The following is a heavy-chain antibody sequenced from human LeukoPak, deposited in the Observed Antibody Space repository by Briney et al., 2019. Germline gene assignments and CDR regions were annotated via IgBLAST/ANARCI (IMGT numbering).Heavy chain of an antibody. J-gene: IGHJ5*02. D-gene: IGHD3-22*01. V-gene: IGHV3-21*01. CDR1: GFTFSSYA. CDR2: ISSSSSSYI. Sequence: KTGGSLRLSCAASGFTFSSYAMSCVRQAPGKGLEWVSSISSSSSSYIYYADSVKGRFTISRDNAKNSLFLQMNSLRAEDTAVYYCARPYYYDSSGYYLWGQGTLVTVSS. CDR3: ARPYYYDSSGYYL.